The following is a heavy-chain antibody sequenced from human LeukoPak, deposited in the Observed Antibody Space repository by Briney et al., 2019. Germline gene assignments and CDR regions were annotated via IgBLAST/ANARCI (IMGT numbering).Heavy chain of an antibody. D-gene: IGHD6-19*01. CDR1: GFTFSSYW. V-gene: IGHV3-7*01. Sequence: PGGSLRLSCAASGFTFSSYWMSWVRQAPGKGLEWVANIMQDGSEKYYVDSVKGRFTISRDNAKNSLYLQMNSLRAEDTAVYYCARTSIAVADPFDYWGQGTLVTVSS. J-gene: IGHJ4*02. CDR3: ARTSIAVADPFDY. CDR2: IMQDGSEK.